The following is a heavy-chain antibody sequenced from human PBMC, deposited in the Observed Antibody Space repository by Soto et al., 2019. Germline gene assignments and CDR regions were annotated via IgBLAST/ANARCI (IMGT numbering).Heavy chain of an antibody. Sequence: QVQLQESGPGLVKPSQTLSLTCTVSGGSISSGGYYWSWIRQHPGKGLEWIGYIYYSGSTYYNPSLKRRVPISVDTSKNQCSLKLSSVTAADTAVYYCARFTVTTSDYYGMDVWGQGTTVTVSS. CDR2: IYYSGST. D-gene: IGHD4-17*01. CDR1: GGSISSGGYY. J-gene: IGHJ6*02. CDR3: ARFTVTTSDYYGMDV. V-gene: IGHV4-31*03.